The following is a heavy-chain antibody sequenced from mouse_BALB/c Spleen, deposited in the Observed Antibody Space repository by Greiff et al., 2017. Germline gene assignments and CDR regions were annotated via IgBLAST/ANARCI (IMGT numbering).Heavy chain of an antibody. V-gene: IGHV5-17*02. CDR1: GFTFSSFG. J-gene: IGHJ4*01. CDR2: ISSGSSTI. D-gene: IGHD2-1*01. Sequence: EVKLVESGGGLVQPGGSRKLSCAASGFTFSSFGMHWVRQAPEKGLEWVAYISSGSSTIYYADTVKGRFTISRDNPKNTLFLQMTSLRSEDTAMYYCARRFSYGNPYYYAMDYWGQGTSVTVSS. CDR3: ARRFSYGNPYYYAMDY.